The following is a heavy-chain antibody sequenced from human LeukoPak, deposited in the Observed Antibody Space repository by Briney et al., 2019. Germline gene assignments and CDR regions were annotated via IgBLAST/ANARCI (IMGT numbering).Heavy chain of an antibody. D-gene: IGHD5-18*01. CDR3: ARDQQLWLGYYYYYMDV. CDR2: INPNSGGT. Sequence: ASVKVSCKASGYTFTGYYMHWVRQAPGQGLEWMGWINPNSGGTNYAQKLQGRVTMTTDTSTSTAYMELRSLRSDDTAVYYCARDQQLWLGYYYYYMDVWGKGTTVTVSS. V-gene: IGHV1-2*02. CDR1: GYTFTGYY. J-gene: IGHJ6*03.